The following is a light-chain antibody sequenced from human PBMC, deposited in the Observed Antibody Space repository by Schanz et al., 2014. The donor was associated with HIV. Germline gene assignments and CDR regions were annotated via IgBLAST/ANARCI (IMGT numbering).Light chain of an antibody. CDR2: GAS. Sequence: EIVLTQSPGRLSLSPGERATLSCRASQTISSAYLAWYQQRPGQAPRLLIYGASSRATGIPDRFSGSGSGTDFTLTISSLQSEDFAVYYCQQYNDWPPINFGHGTRLEIK. CDR3: QQYNDWPPIN. V-gene: IGKV3-20*01. J-gene: IGKJ5*01. CDR1: QTISSAY.